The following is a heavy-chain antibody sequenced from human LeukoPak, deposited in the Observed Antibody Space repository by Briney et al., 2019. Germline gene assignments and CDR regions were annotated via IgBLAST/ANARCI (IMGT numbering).Heavy chain of an antibody. CDR1: GGSVSSYY. CDR3: AREVSNWFDP. V-gene: IGHV4-59*02. CDR2: IYYSGST. J-gene: IGHJ5*02. Sequence: SETLSLTCTVSGGSVSSYYWSWIRQPPGKGLEWIGYIYYSGSTNYNPSLKSRVTISVDTSKNQFSLKLSSVTAADTAVYYCAREVSNWFDPWGQGTLVTVSS.